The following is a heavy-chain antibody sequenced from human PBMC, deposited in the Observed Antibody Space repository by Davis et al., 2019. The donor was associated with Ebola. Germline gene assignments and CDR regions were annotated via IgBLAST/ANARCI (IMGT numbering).Heavy chain of an antibody. J-gene: IGHJ5*02. CDR3: ARGVAAGDDSIRS. V-gene: IGHV3-66*01. CDR1: EFTAGSYF. Sequence: PGGSLRLSCAASEFTAGSYFMSWVRQAPGKELEWVSVIYSGGSTYYVDSVKDRFTISRDNSKKTVYLQMNSLRAEDTAVYYCARGVAAGDDSIRSWGQGTLVTVSS. D-gene: IGHD2-21*02. CDR2: IYSGGST.